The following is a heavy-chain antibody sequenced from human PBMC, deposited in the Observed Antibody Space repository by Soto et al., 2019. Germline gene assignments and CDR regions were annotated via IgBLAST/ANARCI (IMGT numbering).Heavy chain of an antibody. CDR3: ATLGIDLDY. D-gene: IGHD6-13*01. J-gene: IGHJ4*01. CDR1: GFTFRTAW. CDR2: IKSKIDGETT. Sequence: GGSLRLSCAASGFTFRTAWMSWVRQAPGKGLEWVGRIKSKIDGETTDYAAPVKGRFTMSRDDSKNTLYLQMNSLKTEDSAVYHCATLGIDLDYWGPGITVTVSS. V-gene: IGHV3-15*01.